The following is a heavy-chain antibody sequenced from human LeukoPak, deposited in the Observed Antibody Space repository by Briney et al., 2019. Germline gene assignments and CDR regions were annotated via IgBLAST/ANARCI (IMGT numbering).Heavy chain of an antibody. CDR1: GYTFTNCG. V-gene: IGHV1-18*01. CDR3: AREGPVAVTGLDY. Sequence: GASVKVSCKASGYTFTNCGISWVRQAPGQGLEWVGWISAYNGNTNYAQNLQDRVTMTTDTSTSAAYMELRSLISDDTAVYYCAREGPVAVTGLDYWGQGTLVTVSS. CDR2: ISAYNGNT. D-gene: IGHD6-19*01. J-gene: IGHJ4*02.